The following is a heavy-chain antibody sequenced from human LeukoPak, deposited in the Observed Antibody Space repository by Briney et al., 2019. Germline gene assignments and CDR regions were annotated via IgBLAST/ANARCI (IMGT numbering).Heavy chain of an antibody. D-gene: IGHD6-19*01. V-gene: IGHV1-3*01. J-gene: IGHJ4*02. CDR1: GYTFTSYA. CDR2: INAGNGNT. Sequence: ASVKVSCKASGYTFTSYAMHWVRQAPGQRLEWMGWINAGNGNTKYSQKFQGRVTITRDTSASTAYMELSSLRSEDTAVYYCARAPAVAGRSLKSDYWGQGTLVTVSS. CDR3: ARAPAVAGRSLKSDY.